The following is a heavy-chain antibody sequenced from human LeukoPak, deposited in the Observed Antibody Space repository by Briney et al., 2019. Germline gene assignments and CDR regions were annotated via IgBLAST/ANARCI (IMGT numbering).Heavy chain of an antibody. V-gene: IGHV3-23*01. J-gene: IGHJ4*02. Sequence: GGSLRLSYAASGFTFSSYAMSWVRQAPGKGLEWVSAISGSGGSTYYADSVKGRFTISRDNSKNTLYLQMNSLRAEDTAVYYCAKSPITMIVVVTVYYFDYWGQGTLVTVSS. CDR1: GFTFSSYA. CDR2: ISGSGGST. CDR3: AKSPITMIVVVTVYYFDY. D-gene: IGHD3-22*01.